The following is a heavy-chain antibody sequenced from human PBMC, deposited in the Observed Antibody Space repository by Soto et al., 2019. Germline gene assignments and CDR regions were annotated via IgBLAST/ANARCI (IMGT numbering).Heavy chain of an antibody. CDR3: ASPSVHTVTLILLIPTRHYYFVF. Sequence: GGSLRLSCAASGFTFSSYSMNWVRQAPGKGLEWVSYISSSSSTIYYADSVKGRFTISRDNAKNSLYLQMNSLRAEDTAVYYCASPSVHTVTLILLIPTRHYYFVFWGQGTLVTVFS. CDR1: GFTFSSYS. CDR2: ISSSSSTI. D-gene: IGHD4-17*01. J-gene: IGHJ4*02. V-gene: IGHV3-48*01.